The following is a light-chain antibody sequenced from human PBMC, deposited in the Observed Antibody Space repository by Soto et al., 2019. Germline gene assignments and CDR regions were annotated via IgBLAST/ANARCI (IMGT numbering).Light chain of an antibody. CDR2: GAS. Sequence: DIQLTQSPFFLSASVGDRVTITCRASQGIRSYLAWYQQRPGKAPELLIYGASTLRTGVASRFSGSGSGTELSLTLSSLQPEDFATYFCQQLNIFPPLFSFGPGTKVDIK. J-gene: IGKJ3*01. CDR1: QGIRSY. V-gene: IGKV1-9*01. CDR3: QQLNIFPPLFS.